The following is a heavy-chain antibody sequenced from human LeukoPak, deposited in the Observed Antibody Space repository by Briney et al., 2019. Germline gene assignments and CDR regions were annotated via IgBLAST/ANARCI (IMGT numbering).Heavy chain of an antibody. Sequence: PSETLSLTCTVSGGSISSGGYYWSWIRQHPGKGLEWIGYIYYSGSTYYNRSLKSRVTISVDTSKNQFSLKLSSVTAGDTAVYYCARDLRLGELSYFDSWGQGTLVTVSS. D-gene: IGHD3-10*01. CDR1: GGSISSGGYY. CDR2: IYYSGST. J-gene: IGHJ4*02. CDR3: ARDLRLGELSYFDS. V-gene: IGHV4-31*03.